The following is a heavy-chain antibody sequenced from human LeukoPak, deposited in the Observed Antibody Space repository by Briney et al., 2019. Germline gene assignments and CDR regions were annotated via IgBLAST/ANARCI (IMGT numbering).Heavy chain of an antibody. Sequence: ASVKVSCKTSGYTFTSYYIHWVRQAPGQGLEWMGIINPSGGSTSYAQKFQGRVTMTRDMTTSTVYMELSSLRSEDTAVYYCARDYVSGAAAGPFDYWGQGTLVTVSS. V-gene: IGHV1-46*01. J-gene: IGHJ4*02. CDR3: ARDYVSGAAAGPFDY. CDR2: INPSGGST. D-gene: IGHD6-13*01. CDR1: GYTFTSYY.